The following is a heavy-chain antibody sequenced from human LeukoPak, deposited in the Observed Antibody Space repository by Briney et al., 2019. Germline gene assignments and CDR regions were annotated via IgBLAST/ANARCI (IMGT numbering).Heavy chain of an antibody. CDR2: IKQDGSEK. V-gene: IGHV3-7*01. Sequence: GGSLRLSCAASGFTFSSYWMSWVRQAPEKGLEWVANIKQDGSEKYYVDSVKGRFTISRDNAKNSLYLQMNSLRAEDTAVYYCARDRSTSCCHYYYYYMDVWGKGITVTVSS. CDR3: ARDRSTSCCHYYYYYMDV. CDR1: GFTFSSYW. J-gene: IGHJ6*03. D-gene: IGHD2-2*01.